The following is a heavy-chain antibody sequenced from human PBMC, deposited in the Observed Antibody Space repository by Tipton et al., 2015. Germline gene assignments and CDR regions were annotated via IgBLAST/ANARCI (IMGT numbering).Heavy chain of an antibody. CDR3: ARQGWNSTGSYSGG. Sequence: LRLSCTVSGDSIGISSNYWGWIRQPPGKGLEWIGTISYSGSTSYRPSLKSRVTISVDTSKNQFSLRLTSVTAADTAVYYCARQGWNSTGSYSGGWGQGTLVTVSS. J-gene: IGHJ4*02. CDR2: ISYSGST. D-gene: IGHD3-22*01. V-gene: IGHV4-39*01. CDR1: GDSIGISSNY.